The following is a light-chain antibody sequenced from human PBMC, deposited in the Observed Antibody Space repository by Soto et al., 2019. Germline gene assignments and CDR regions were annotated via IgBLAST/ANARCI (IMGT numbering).Light chain of an antibody. J-gene: IGKJ4*01. CDR2: GVS. CDR3: RQSYSIPRT. CDR1: QIISRY. Sequence: DIQMTQSPFSLSASVGDRVTITCRASQIISRYLNWYQQKPGKAPKLLIYGVSSLQSGVPSRFSGSGSGTDFTLAISSLQPEDFATYYCRQSYSIPRTFGGGTKVDIK. V-gene: IGKV1-39*01.